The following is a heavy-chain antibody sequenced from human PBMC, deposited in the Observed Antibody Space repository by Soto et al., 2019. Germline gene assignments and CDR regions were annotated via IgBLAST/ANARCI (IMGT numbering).Heavy chain of an antibody. Sequence: GGSLRFSCAGSGLTFRNDWLSWVRQAPGKGLEWVANINQDGSERYYVDSVRGRFTTSRDNVENSLYLQLNSLRPEDTAVYYCAVYGYGVSAAAYWGQGTLVTVSS. CDR3: AVYGYGVSAAAY. J-gene: IGHJ4*02. D-gene: IGHD4-17*01. CDR2: INQDGSER. CDR1: GLTFRNDW. V-gene: IGHV3-7*03.